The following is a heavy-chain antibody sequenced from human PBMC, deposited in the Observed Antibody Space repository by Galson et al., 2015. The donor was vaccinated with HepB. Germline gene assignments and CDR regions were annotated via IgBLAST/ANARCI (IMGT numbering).Heavy chain of an antibody. D-gene: IGHD3-3*01. Sequence: SETLSLTCAVYGGSFSGYYWSWIRQPPGKGLEWIGEINHSGSTNYNPSLKSRVTISVDTSKNQFSLKLSSVTAADTAVYYCARVRSGNESRHYYYYMDVWGKGTTVTVSS. CDR1: GGSFSGYY. CDR3: ARVRSGNESRHYYYYMDV. V-gene: IGHV4-34*01. CDR2: INHSGST. J-gene: IGHJ6*03.